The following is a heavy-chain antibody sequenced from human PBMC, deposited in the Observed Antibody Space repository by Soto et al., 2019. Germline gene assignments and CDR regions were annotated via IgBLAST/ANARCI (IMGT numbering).Heavy chain of an antibody. CDR2: IYYSGST. Sequence: SXTLSLTFTVSGGSVSSGCSYWSWIRQPPGKGLEWIGYIYYSGSTNYNPSLKSRVTISVDTSKNQFSLKLSSVTAADTAVYYCARGPPFDYWGQGTLVTVSS. J-gene: IGHJ4*02. CDR1: GGSVSSGCSY. CDR3: ARGPPFDY. V-gene: IGHV4-61*01.